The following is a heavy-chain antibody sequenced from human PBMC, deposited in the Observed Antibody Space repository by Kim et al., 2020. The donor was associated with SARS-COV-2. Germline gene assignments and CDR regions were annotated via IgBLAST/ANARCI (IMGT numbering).Heavy chain of an antibody. Sequence: SETLSLTCTVSGGSISSEDYYWTWIRQPPGKGLEWIGYTSHSGNTYYNPSLNSRISISTDTSKNLCSLTLTSVTTADTAVYYCATAVGDAFDIWGQGKMVTVSS. CDR3: ATAVGDAFDI. CDR2: TSHSGNT. J-gene: IGHJ3*02. CDR1: GGSISSEDYY. V-gene: IGHV4-30-4*01.